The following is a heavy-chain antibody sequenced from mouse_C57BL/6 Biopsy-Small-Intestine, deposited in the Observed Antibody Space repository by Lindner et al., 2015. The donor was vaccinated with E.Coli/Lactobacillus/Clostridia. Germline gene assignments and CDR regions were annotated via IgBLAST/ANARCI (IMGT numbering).Heavy chain of an antibody. Sequence: VQLQESGPELVKPGASVKISCKASGYAFSSSWMNWVKQRPGKGLEWIGRIYPGDRDTDYNGKFKGKATLTADKSSSTAYMQLSSLTSEDSADYFCVRAIISTMVDYALDYWGEGTSVTVSS. V-gene: IGHV1-82*01. CDR2: IYPGDRDT. D-gene: IGHD1-1*01. J-gene: IGHJ4*01. CDR1: GYAFSSSW. CDR3: VRAIISTMVDYALDY.